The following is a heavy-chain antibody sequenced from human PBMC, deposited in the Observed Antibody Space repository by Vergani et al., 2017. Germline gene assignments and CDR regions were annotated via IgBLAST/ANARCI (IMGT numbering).Heavy chain of an antibody. D-gene: IGHD2-2*01. CDR1: GGSFSGYY. V-gene: IGHV4-34*01. J-gene: IGHJ6*03. CDR2: INHSGST. Sequence: QVQLQQWGAGLLKPSETLSLTCAVYGGSFSGYYWSWIRQPPGKGLEWIGEINHSGSTNYNPSLKSRVTISVDTSKNQFSLKLSSVTAADTAVYYCARKSGYCSSTSCKIYYYYYYMDVWGKGTTVTVSS. CDR3: ARKSGYCSSTSCKIYYYYYYMDV.